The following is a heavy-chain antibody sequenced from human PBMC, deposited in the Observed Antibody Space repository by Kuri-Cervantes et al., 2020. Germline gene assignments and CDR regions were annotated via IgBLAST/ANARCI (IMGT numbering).Heavy chain of an antibody. J-gene: IGHJ5*01. CDR2: IYSGGST. Sequence: GESLKISCAASGFTVSSNYMSWVRQAPGKGLEWVSVIYSGGSTYYADSVKGRFTISRDNSKNTLYLQMSSLRAEDTAVYYCAKDDFQWWFDSWGQGTLVTVSS. V-gene: IGHV3-66*01. CDR1: GFTVSSNY. CDR3: AKDDFQWWFDS. D-gene: IGHD3/OR15-3a*01.